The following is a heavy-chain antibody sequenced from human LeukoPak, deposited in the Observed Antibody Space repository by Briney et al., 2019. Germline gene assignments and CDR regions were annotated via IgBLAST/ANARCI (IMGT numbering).Heavy chain of an antibody. J-gene: IGHJ4*02. CDR2: ISGSGGST. CDR3: AKDVAAAGTSFDY. V-gene: IGHV3-23*01. D-gene: IGHD6-13*01. CDR1: GFTFSSYA. Sequence: PGGSLRLSCAASGFTFSSYAMSWVRQAPGKGLEWVSAISGSGGSTYYADSVKGRFTISRDNSKNTLYLQVNSLRAEDTAVYYCAKDVAAAGTSFDYWGQGTLVTVSS.